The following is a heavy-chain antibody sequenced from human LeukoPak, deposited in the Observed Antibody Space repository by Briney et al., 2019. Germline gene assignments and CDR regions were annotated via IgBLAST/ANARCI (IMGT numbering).Heavy chain of an antibody. J-gene: IGHJ4*02. CDR2: INHSGST. D-gene: IGHD6-13*01. V-gene: IGHV4-34*01. Sequence: PSETLSLTCAVYGGSFSGYYWSWIRQPPGKGLEWIGEINHSGSTNYNPSLKSRVTISVDTSKNQFSLKLSSVTAADTAVYYCASGQYSSSCPFDYWGQGTLVTVSS. CDR3: ASGQYSSSCPFDY. CDR1: GGSFSGYY.